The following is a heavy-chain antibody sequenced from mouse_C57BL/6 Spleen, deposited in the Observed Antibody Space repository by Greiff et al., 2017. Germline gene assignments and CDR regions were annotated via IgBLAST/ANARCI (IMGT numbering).Heavy chain of an antibody. V-gene: IGHV5-17*01. D-gene: IGHD1-1*01. CDR3: ANYGSSYGWYFDV. CDR2: ISSGSSTI. Sequence: EVTLVVSGGGLVKPGGSLKLSCAASGFTFSDYGMHWVRQAPEKGLVWVAYISSGSSTIYYADTVKGRFTIARDNAKNTLFLQMTSLRSEDTAMDDCANYGSSYGWYFDVRGTGTTVTVSS. J-gene: IGHJ1*03. CDR1: GFTFSDYG.